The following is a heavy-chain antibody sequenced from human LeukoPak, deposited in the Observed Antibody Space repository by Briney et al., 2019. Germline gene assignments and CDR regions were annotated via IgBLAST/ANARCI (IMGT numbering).Heavy chain of an antibody. CDR3: ARDPYYYGMDV. CDR2: IWYDGSNK. CDR1: GFTFSSYG. V-gene: IGHV3-33*01. Sequence: GGSLRLSCAASGFTFSSYGMHWVRQAPGKGLEWVAVIWYDGSNKYCADSVKGRFTISRDNSKNTLYLQMNSLRAEDTAVYYCARDPYYYGMDVWGQGTTVTVSS. J-gene: IGHJ6*02.